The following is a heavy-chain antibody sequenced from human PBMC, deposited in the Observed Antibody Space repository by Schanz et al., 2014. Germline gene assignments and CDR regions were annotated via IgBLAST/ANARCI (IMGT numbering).Heavy chain of an antibody. CDR3: VRDAGWAFGDYHDMDV. V-gene: IGHV1-18*01. J-gene: IGHJ6*02. Sequence: QVQLVQSGAEVMKPGSSVKVSCKASGYTFNNHGISWVRQAPGQGLEWMGWISVYHGHTNYAEKVHGRVTMTTDTSTSTAYMELRSLISDDTAVYYCVRDAGWAFGDYHDMDVWGQGTSVTVSS. CDR2: ISVYHGHT. CDR1: GYTFNNHG. D-gene: IGHD3-10*01.